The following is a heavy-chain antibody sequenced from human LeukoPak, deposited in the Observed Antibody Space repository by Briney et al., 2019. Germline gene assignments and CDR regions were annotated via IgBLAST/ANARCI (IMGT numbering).Heavy chain of an antibody. CDR3: ARGPHLNDFWSGSYNWFDP. CDR2: IYTSGST. D-gene: IGHD3-3*01. V-gene: IGHV4-61*02. Sequence: SETLSLTCTVSGGSISSSSYYWSWIRQPAGKGLEWIGRIYTSGSTNYNPSLKSRVTISVDTSKNQFSLELSSVTAADTAVYYCARGPHLNDFWSGSYNWFDPWGQGTLVTVSS. CDR1: GGSISSSSYY. J-gene: IGHJ5*02.